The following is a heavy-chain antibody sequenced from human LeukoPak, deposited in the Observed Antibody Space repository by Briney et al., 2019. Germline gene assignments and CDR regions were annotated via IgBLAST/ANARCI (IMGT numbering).Heavy chain of an antibody. CDR3: ARDRWYYYDSSDYYHDAFDI. V-gene: IGHV3-23*01. CDR1: GFTFSSYG. CDR2: ISGSGGST. D-gene: IGHD3-22*01. Sequence: AGGSLRLSCAASGFTFSSYGMSWVRQAPGKGLEWVSAISGSGGSTYYADSVKGRFTISRDNSKNTLYLQMNSLIAEDTAVYYCARDRWYYYDSSDYYHDAFDIWGEGTMVTVSS. J-gene: IGHJ3*02.